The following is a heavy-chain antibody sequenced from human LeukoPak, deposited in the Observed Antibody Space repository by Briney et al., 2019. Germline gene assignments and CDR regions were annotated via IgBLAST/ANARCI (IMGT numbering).Heavy chain of an antibody. CDR2: IYHSGST. Sequence: SETLSLTCTVSGYSISSGYYWGWIRQPPGKGLEWIGSIYHSGSTYYNPSLKSRVTISVDTSKNQFSLKLSSVTAADTAVYYCARGSRFGARGKYFDYWGQGTPVTVSS. D-gene: IGHD3-10*01. J-gene: IGHJ4*02. CDR3: ARGSRFGARGKYFDY. V-gene: IGHV4-38-2*02. CDR1: GYSISSGYY.